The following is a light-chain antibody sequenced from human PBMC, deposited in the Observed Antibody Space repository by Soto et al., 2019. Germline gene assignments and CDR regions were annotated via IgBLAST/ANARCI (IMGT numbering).Light chain of an antibody. V-gene: IGKV1-5*01. CDR2: DAS. CDR3: QQYSNYSLN. J-gene: IGKJ4*01. CDR1: HSISRW. Sequence: DIQMTQSPHTLPASVGDRLTLTCRASHSISRWLAWYQQKPGKAPKLLIYDASSMESGDPSRFSGSGAGTEFTVTISSVQPDDFADYYWQQYSNYSLNFGGGTKVEIK.